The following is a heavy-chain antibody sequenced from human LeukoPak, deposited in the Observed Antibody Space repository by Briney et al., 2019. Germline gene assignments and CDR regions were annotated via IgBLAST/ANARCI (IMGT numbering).Heavy chain of an antibody. J-gene: IGHJ5*02. D-gene: IGHD1-26*01. CDR2: ISAYNGNT. CDR3: AREGGSYYSGWFDP. CDR1: GYTFTSYG. V-gene: IGHV1-18*01. Sequence: ASVKVSCKASGYTFTSYGISWARQAPGQGLEWMGWISAYNGNTNYAQKLQGRVTMTTDTSTSTAYMELRSLRSDDTAVYYCAREGGSYYSGWFDPWGQGTLVTVSS.